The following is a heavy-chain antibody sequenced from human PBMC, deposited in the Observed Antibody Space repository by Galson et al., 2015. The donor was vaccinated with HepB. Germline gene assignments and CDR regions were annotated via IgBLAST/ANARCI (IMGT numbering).Heavy chain of an antibody. J-gene: IGHJ3*02. CDR1: GFTFGSYA. V-gene: IGHV3-23*01. CDR2: ISGSGGST. Sequence: SLRLSCAASGFTFGSYAMTWVRQAPGKGLEWVSTISGSGGSTYYADSVKGRFTISRDNSKNTLYLQMNSLRADDTAVYYCAKLGYCSSPSCYTTPHDAFDIWGQGTVVTVSS. D-gene: IGHD2-2*02. CDR3: AKLGYCSSPSCYTTPHDAFDI.